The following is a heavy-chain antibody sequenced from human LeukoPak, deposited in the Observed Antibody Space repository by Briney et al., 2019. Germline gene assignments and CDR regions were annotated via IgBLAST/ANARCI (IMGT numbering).Heavy chain of an antibody. CDR2: IYYSGST. D-gene: IGHD1/OR15-1a*01. CDR3: ARDEHDYGDY. J-gene: IGHJ4*02. V-gene: IGHV4-39*01. CDR1: GGSISSSSYY. Sequence: SETLSLTCTVSGGSISSSSYYWGWIRQPPVKGLEWIGSIYYSGSTYYNPSLKSRVTISVDTSKNQFSLKLSSVTAADTAVYYCARDEHDYGDYWGQGTLVTVSS.